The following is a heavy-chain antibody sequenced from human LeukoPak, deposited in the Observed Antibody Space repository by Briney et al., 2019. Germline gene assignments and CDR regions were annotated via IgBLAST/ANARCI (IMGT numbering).Heavy chain of an antibody. D-gene: IGHD3-10*01. Sequence: GESLKISCKGSGDSFTSYWIGWVRQMPGKGLEWMGIIYPGDSDTRYSPSFQGQVTISADKSISTAYLQWSSLKASDTAMYYCARHRWFGGSNDAFDIWGQRTMVTVSS. CDR1: GDSFTSYW. V-gene: IGHV5-51*01. J-gene: IGHJ3*02. CDR3: ARHRWFGGSNDAFDI. CDR2: IYPGDSDT.